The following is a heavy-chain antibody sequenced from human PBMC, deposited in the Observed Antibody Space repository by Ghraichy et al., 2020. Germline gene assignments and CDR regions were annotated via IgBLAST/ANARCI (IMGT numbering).Heavy chain of an antibody. D-gene: IGHD2/OR15-2a*01. CDR1: GFAFKSFV. J-gene: IGHJ4*02. CDR2: ISYDGSNE. CDR3: AGIGLREDY. V-gene: IGHV3-30*03. Sequence: GGSLRLSCAASGFAFKSFVMHWVRQAPGKGLQWVACISYDGSNEYYGDSVRGRFTISRDNSRNMLYLQMNSLGVEDSAVYFCAGIGLREDYWGQGTLVTVSS.